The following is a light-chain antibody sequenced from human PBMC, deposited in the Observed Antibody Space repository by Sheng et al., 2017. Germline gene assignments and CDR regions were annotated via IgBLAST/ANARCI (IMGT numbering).Light chain of an antibody. CDR3: QQYKNWPATWT. CDR1: KSVGVD. J-gene: IGKJ1*01. V-gene: IGKV3-15*01. CDR2: RH. Sequence: ETVMTQSPATLSVSPGERAILSCRASKSVGVDLPGISRNLARLPGSSSMRHQPGPLVSRPGSVAVGLGTEFSLTISSLQPEDFAVYFCQQYKNWPATWTFGQGTKVEIK.